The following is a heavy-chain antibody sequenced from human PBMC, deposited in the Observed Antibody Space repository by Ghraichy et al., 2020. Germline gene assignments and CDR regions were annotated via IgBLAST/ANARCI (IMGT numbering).Heavy chain of an antibody. D-gene: IGHD3-22*01. Sequence: GSLRLSCTVSGGSISSYYWSWIRQPPGKGLEWIGYIYYSGSTNYNPSLKSRVTISVDTSKNQFSLKLSSVTAADTAVYYCARGYYYDSSGYFGAFDIWGQGTMVTVSS. V-gene: IGHV4-59*01. CDR2: IYYSGST. CDR3: ARGYYYDSSGYFGAFDI. CDR1: GGSISSYY. J-gene: IGHJ3*02.